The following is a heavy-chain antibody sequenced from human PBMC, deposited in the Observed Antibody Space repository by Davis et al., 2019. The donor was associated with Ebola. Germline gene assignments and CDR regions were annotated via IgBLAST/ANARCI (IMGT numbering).Heavy chain of an antibody. CDR3: ARGPVTRNGDWFDP. CDR2: IIPIFGTA. J-gene: IGHJ5*02. Sequence: ASVKVSCKVSGYTLTELSMHWVRQAPGQGLEWMGGIIPIFGTANYAQKFQGRVTMTRDTSISTAYMEVSSLRSEDTAVYYCARGPVTRNGDWFDPWGQGALVTVSS. V-gene: IGHV1-2*02. D-gene: IGHD2-21*02. CDR1: GYTLTELS.